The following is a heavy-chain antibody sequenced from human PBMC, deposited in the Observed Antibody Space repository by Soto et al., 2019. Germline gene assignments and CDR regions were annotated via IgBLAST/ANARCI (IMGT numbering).Heavy chain of an antibody. D-gene: IGHD2-2*01. CDR2: IYPGDSDT. J-gene: IGHJ5*02. CDR1: GYSFTSYW. CDR3: ARSYQLLLGWFDP. V-gene: IGHV5-51*01. Sequence: GESLKISCKGSGYSFTSYWIGWVRQMPGKGLEWMGIIYPGDSDTRYSPSFQGQVTISADKSISTAYLQWSSLEASDTAMYYCARSYQLLLGWFDPWGQGTLVTVSS.